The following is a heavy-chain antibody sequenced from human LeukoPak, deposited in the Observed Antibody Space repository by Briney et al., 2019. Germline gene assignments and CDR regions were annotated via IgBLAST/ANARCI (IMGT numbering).Heavy chain of an antibody. J-gene: IGHJ4*02. Sequence: SETLSLTCAVYGGSFSGYYWSWIRQPPGMGLEWIGEINHSGSTNYNPSLKSRVTISVDTSKNQFSLKLSSVTAADTAVYYCARTNSGYLISDYWGQGTLVTVSS. D-gene: IGHD5-12*01. CDR3: ARTNSGYLISDY. CDR1: GGSFSGYY. V-gene: IGHV4-34*01. CDR2: INHSGST.